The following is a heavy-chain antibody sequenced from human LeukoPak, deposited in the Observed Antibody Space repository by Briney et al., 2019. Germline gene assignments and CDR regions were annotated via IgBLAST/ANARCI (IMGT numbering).Heavy chain of an antibody. CDR3: ARGSVVGAPGGY. Sequence: TGGSLRLSCAASGFTFDVYAMHWVRQAPGKGLEWVSGISWNSGSIGYADSVKGRFTISRDNAKNSLYLQMNSLRAEDTAVYYCARGSVVGAPGGYWGQGTLVTVSS. CDR1: GFTFDVYA. V-gene: IGHV3-9*01. D-gene: IGHD1-26*01. J-gene: IGHJ4*02. CDR2: ISWNSGSI.